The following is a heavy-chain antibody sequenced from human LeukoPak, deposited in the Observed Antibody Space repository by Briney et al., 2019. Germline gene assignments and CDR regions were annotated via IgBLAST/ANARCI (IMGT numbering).Heavy chain of an antibody. V-gene: IGHV4-59*02. Sequence: SETLSLTCTVSGDSVTNHRWSWVRQPPGKGLQWIAYIHHSGSTNYNPSLKNRVTISIDTSKNQFSLRLISVTAADTAVYYCARARGYSYGSSAGGYYYMDVWGKGTTVTVSS. CDR1: GDSVTNHR. CDR2: IHHSGST. CDR3: ARARGYSYGSSAGGYYYMDV. D-gene: IGHD5-18*01. J-gene: IGHJ6*03.